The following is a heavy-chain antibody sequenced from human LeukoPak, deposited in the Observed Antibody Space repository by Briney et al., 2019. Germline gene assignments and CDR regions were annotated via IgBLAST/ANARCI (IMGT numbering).Heavy chain of an antibody. CDR2: INHSGSP. CDR1: GGSFSGYY. CDR3: AALSGYNWNYVSFDY. J-gene: IGHJ4*02. Sequence: SETLSLTCAVYGGSFSGYYWSWIRQPPGKGLEWIGEINHSGSPNYNPSLKSRVTISINTSKKQFSVELSSVTAADTAVYYCAALSGYNWNYVSFDYWGQGTLVTVSS. D-gene: IGHD1-7*01. V-gene: IGHV4-34*01.